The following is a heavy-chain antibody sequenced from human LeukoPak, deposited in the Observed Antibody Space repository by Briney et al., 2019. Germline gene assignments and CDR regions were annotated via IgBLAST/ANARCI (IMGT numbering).Heavy chain of an antibody. Sequence: GGSLRLSCAASGFTFSDYWMHWVRHAPGKGLLWVSRINSVGSSTNYADSVKGRFTISRDNAKNTLYLQMNSLRAEDTAVYYCAREGGMFGGSPFDYWGQGSLVTVSS. J-gene: IGHJ4*02. D-gene: IGHD1-26*01. CDR1: GFTFSDYW. CDR3: AREGGMFGGSPFDY. CDR2: INSVGSST. V-gene: IGHV3-74*01.